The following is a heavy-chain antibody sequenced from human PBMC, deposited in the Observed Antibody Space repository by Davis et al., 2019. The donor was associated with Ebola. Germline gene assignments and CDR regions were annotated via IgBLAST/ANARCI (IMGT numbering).Heavy chain of an antibody. D-gene: IGHD3-9*01. CDR1: GYNFTHYG. CDR2: ISGYNGNT. CDR3: ARSRGWLFLYGMDV. Sequence: AASVKVSCKASGYNFTHYGFSWVRQAPGQGLEWMGWISGYNGNTNYAQKLQGRVTMTTDTSTSTAYMELRSLTSEDTAVYYCARSRGWLFLYGMDVWGQGTTVTVSS. V-gene: IGHV1-18*01. J-gene: IGHJ6*02.